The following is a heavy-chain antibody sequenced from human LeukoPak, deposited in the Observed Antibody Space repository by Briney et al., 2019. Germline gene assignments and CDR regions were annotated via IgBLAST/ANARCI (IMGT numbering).Heavy chain of an antibody. CDR2: ISGSGGST. J-gene: IGHJ4*02. Sequence: GGSLRLSCVASGFTFSSYAMSWVRQAPGKGLEWVSAISGSGGSTYYADSVKGRFTISRDNSKNTLYLQMNSLRAEDTAVYYCAKLSLYDILTGYYYDYWGQGTLVTVSS. CDR3: AKLSLYDILTGYYYDY. D-gene: IGHD3-9*01. V-gene: IGHV3-23*01. CDR1: GFTFSSYA.